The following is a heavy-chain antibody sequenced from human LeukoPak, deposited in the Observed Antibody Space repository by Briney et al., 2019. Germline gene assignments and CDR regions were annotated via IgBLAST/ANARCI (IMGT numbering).Heavy chain of an antibody. V-gene: IGHV4-39*01. CDR2: RYNSGST. CDR3: ASNSSTVVVVAATPRKQGFDY. Sequence: LSETLFLTCTVSGGSISSGRYYWGWIRQPPGKGLEWIGIRYNSGSTYYNRSLKNRVNISVQTLKNQFSLRLTSVTAADTAVYYCASNSSTVVVVAATPRKQGFDYWGQGTQVTVSS. D-gene: IGHD2-15*01. J-gene: IGHJ4*02. CDR1: GGSISSGRYY.